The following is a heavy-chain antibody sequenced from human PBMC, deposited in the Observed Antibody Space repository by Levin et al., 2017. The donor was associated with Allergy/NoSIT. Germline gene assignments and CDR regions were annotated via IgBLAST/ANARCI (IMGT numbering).Heavy chain of an antibody. V-gene: IGHV3-23*01. CDR3: AKDEQAGTYGYYFDY. Sequence: GGSLRLSCAASGFTFSSYAMSWVRQAPGKGLEWVSAISGSGGSTYYADSVKGRFTISRDNSKNTLYLQMNSLRAEDTAVYYCAKDEQAGTYGYYFDYWGQGTLVTVSS. CDR1: GFTFSSYA. D-gene: IGHD6-19*01. CDR2: ISGSGGST. J-gene: IGHJ4*02.